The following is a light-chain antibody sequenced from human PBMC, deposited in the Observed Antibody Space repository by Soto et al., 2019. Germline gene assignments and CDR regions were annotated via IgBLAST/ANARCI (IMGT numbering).Light chain of an antibody. CDR1: QSLSTN. Sequence: EIVMTQSPATLSVSPGEGATLSCRASQSLSTNLAWYQQKPGQAPRLPIYGASTRATGIPARFSGSGSGTEFTLTINSLQSEDFAVYYCQHYANWPLTFGGGTKVDIK. J-gene: IGKJ4*01. CDR3: QHYANWPLT. V-gene: IGKV3-15*01. CDR2: GAS.